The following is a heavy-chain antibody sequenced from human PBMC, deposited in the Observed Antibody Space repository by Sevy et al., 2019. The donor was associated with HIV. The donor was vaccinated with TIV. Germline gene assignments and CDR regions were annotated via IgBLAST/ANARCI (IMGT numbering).Heavy chain of an antibody. D-gene: IGHD1-26*01. J-gene: IGHJ4*02. CDR1: GGSITSLY. CDR3: AGENAWGRGYS. CDR2: IYYNGHI. V-gene: IGHV4-59*08. Sequence: SETLSLTCTVSGGSITSLYWIWIRQPPGKGLEWIANIYYNGHINYNPSLKSRVTLSLDTSKNQSSLRLSSVTAADTAMYYCAGENAWGRGYSWGQGTLVTVSS.